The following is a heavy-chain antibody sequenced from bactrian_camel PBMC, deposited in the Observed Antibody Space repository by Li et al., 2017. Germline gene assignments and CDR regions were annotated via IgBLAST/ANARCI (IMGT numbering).Heavy chain of an antibody. CDR3: ASDRGHAAEVCEAWLPVSGLRYDDNY. J-gene: IGHJ4*01. CDR2: IAADGRA. V-gene: IGHV3S53*01. CDR1: ELPISDDC. D-gene: IGHD3*01. Sequence: QVQLVESGGGSVQTGGSLRLSCAASELPISDDCMGWFRQVPGKVSEGIAAIAADGRAVYGDSVNVKGRFTISRGNEKNTVYLQMNSLKPEDTAMYYCASDRGHAAEVCEAWLPVSGLRYDDNYWGQGTQVTVS.